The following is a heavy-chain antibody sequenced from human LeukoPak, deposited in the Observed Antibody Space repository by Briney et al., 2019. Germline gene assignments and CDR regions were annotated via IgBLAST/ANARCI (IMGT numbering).Heavy chain of an antibody. D-gene: IGHD5-18*01. CDR1: GGSISSGGYS. CDR3: ARWIQLWFYFDY. V-gene: IGHV4-30-2*01. CDR2: IYQSGST. J-gene: IGHJ4*02. Sequence: NSSETLSLTCAVSGGSISSGGYSWSWIRQPPGKGLEWIGYIYQSGSTYYNPSLKSRVTISVDRSKNQFSLKLSSVTAADTAVYYCARWIQLWFYFDYWGQGTLVTVSS.